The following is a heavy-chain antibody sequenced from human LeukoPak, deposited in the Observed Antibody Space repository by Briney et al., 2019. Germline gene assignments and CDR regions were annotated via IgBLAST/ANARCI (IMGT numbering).Heavy chain of an antibody. CDR1: GYTFTNYG. J-gene: IGHJ5*02. V-gene: IGHV1-18*01. D-gene: IGHD3-10*01. CDR2: ISAYNGNA. Sequence: ASVKVPCKASGYTFTNYGITWVRQVPGQGLQWLGWISAYNGNANYAQKLQDRLTLTSDTSKNTAYMELRSLRSEDTDRYYCAXTPXXFGELYXPXXPWGXXXXVTV. CDR3: AXTPXXFGELYXPXXP.